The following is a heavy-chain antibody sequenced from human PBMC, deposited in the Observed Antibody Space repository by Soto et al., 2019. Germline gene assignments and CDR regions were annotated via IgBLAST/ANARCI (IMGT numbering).Heavy chain of an antibody. CDR2: IYYSGSA. CDR1: GGSIPRSSGYY. CDR3: ARHGQPLLGKNWFDP. J-gene: IGHJ5*02. Sequence: QLQLQESGPGLVKPSETLSLTCTVSGGSIPRSSGYYWVWVRQPPGKGLEYVGSIYYSGSAYYNPSLKTRVTLSVDTSKNQFSLKLNSVTAADTAVYYCARHGQPLLGKNWFDPWGQGTLVSVSS. V-gene: IGHV4-39*01.